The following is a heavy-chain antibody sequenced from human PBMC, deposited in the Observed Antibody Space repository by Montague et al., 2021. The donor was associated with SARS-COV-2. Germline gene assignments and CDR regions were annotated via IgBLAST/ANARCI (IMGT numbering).Heavy chain of an antibody. J-gene: IGHJ4*02. D-gene: IGHD3-22*01. CDR1: GGSISSYY. CDR3: ARDSHYYDSSGHFDY. CDR2: IYYSGST. Sequence: SETLSLTCTVSGGSISSYYWSWIRRPPGKGLEWIGYIYYSGSTNYNPSLKSRVTISVDTPKNQFSLKLSSVTAADTAVYYCARDSHYYDSSGHFDYWGQGTLVTVSS. V-gene: IGHV4-59*13.